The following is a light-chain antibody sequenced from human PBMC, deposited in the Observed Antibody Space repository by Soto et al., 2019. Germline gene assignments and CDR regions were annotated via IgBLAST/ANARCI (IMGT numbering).Light chain of an antibody. V-gene: IGLV2-14*03. CDR2: EVS. CDR1: SSDVGGYNY. J-gene: IGLJ1*01. Sequence: LTQPASVSGSPGQSITISCTGTSSDVGGYNYVSWYQQHPGKGPKLMIYEVSNRPSGVSNRFSGSKSGNTATLTISGLQAEDEADYYCSSYTSTTTRVFGTGTKV. CDR3: SSYTSTTTRV.